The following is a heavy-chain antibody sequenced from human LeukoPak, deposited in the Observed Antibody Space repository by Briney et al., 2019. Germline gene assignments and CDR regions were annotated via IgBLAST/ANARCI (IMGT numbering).Heavy chain of an antibody. CDR1: GFTFSSYA. CDR2: ISGSGGST. Sequence: PGGSLRLSCAASGFTFSSYAMSWVRQAPGKGLEWGSAISGSGGSTYYADSVKGRFTISRDNSKNTLYLQMNSLRAEDTAVYYCARDAPPSYYYDSSGNAWYFDIWGRGTLVTVSS. D-gene: IGHD3-22*01. V-gene: IGHV3-23*01. CDR3: ARDAPPSYYYDSSGNAWYFDI. J-gene: IGHJ2*01.